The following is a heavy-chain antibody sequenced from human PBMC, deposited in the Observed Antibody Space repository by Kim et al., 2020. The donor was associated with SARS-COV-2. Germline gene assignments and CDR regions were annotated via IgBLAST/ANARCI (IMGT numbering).Heavy chain of an antibody. CDR3: ARDYYGDYYFDF. J-gene: IGHJ4*02. Sequence: HADSLKGRFTISRDNAKNSLFLQMNSLRAEDTAVYYCARDYYGDYYFDFWGQGTLVTVSS. V-gene: IGHV3-21*01. D-gene: IGHD4-17*01.